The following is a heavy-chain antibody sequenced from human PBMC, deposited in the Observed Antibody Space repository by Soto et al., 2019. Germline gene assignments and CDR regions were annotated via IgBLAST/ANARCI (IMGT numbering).Heavy chain of an antibody. V-gene: IGHV1-69*13. CDR2: IIPIFGTA. J-gene: IGHJ4*02. Sequence: SVKVSCKASGGTFSSYAISWVRQAPGQGLEWMGGIIPIFGTANYAQKFQGRVTITADESTSTAYMELSSLRSEDTAVYYCARGPYDSSGYYPYFDYWGQGTLVTVSS. CDR1: GGTFSSYA. D-gene: IGHD3-22*01. CDR3: ARGPYDSSGYYPYFDY.